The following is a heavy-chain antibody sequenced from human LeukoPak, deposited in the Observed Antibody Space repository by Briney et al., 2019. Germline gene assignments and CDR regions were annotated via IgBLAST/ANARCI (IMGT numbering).Heavy chain of an antibody. CDR3: VRRSYGYNVYDRHFDF. CDR1: GFTFSRDW. Sequence: SGGSLRLSCAASGFTFSRDWMHWVRQAPGKGLVWVSRISDDGSITTYADSVQGRFTISRDNAKSTVFLQMNSLRVEDTAVYFCVRRSYGYNVYDRHFDFWGQGILVTVSS. D-gene: IGHD5/OR15-5a*01. CDR2: ISDDGSIT. V-gene: IGHV3-74*03. J-gene: IGHJ4*02.